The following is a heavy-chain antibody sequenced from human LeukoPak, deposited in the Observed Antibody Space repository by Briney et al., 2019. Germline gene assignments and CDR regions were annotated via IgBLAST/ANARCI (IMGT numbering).Heavy chain of an antibody. Sequence: SVKVSCKASGGTFSGYAISWVRQAPGQGLEWMGRIIPILGIANYAQKFQGRVTITADKSTSTAYMELSSLRSEDTAVYCCARPSGSYYGPFDYWGQGTLVTVSS. D-gene: IGHD1-26*01. CDR3: ARPSGSYYGPFDY. CDR2: IIPILGIA. J-gene: IGHJ4*02. CDR1: GGTFSGYA. V-gene: IGHV1-69*04.